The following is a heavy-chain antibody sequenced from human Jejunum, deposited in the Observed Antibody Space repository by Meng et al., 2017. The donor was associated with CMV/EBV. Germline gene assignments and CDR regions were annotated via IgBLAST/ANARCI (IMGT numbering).Heavy chain of an antibody. CDR3: ARDIDH. CDR1: GCTFSSYN. V-gene: IGHV3-21*01. J-gene: IGHJ5*02. CDR2: ISSSSRYI. Sequence: ELPRVDSGGGLVNPWGSRILSCIGSGCTFSSYNMNWVRQAPGKGLEWVSSISSSSRYINYADSVKGRFTISRDNAKNSLYLQMNRLRVEDTAIYYCARDIDHWGQGTLVPVSS.